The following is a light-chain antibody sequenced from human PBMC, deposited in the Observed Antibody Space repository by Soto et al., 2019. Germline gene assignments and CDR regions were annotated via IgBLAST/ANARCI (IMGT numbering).Light chain of an antibody. Sequence: QSALTQPASVSGSPGQSITISCTGTSSDVGGYNYVSWYQHHPGKAPKLMIYEVTNRPSGVSNRFSGSKSGNTASLSISGLPAEDEADYYCSSYTTSYTQLFGGGTKLTVL. CDR2: EVT. V-gene: IGLV2-14*01. J-gene: IGLJ3*02. CDR1: SSDVGGYNY. CDR3: SSYTTSYTQL.